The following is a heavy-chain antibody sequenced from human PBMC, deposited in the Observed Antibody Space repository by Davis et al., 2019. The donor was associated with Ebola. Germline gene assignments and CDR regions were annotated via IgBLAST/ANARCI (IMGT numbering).Heavy chain of an antibody. CDR1: GFTFSNYE. D-gene: IGHD6-25*01. CDR3: VREAAGPRDY. Sequence: PGGSLRLSCAASGFTFSNYEMNWVRQAPGRGLEWVSYISTSGSTRYYAESVKGRFTISRDNAKNSLYLHMNSLRAEDTAVYYCVREAAGPRDYWGQGTLVTVSP. V-gene: IGHV3-48*03. J-gene: IGHJ4*02. CDR2: ISTSGSTR.